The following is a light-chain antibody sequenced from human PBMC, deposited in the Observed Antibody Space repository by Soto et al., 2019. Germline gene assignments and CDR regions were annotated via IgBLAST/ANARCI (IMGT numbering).Light chain of an antibody. CDR2: DVS. CDR1: SSDVGGYNY. V-gene: IGLV2-14*01. Sequence: QSVLTQPASVSGSPGPSITISCTGTSSDVGGYNYVSWYRQHPGRDPKLMIYDVSNRPSGVSNRFSGSKSGNTASLAISGLQAEDEADYYCSSYTRSSTYGFGTGTKLTVL. J-gene: IGLJ1*01. CDR3: SSYTRSSTYG.